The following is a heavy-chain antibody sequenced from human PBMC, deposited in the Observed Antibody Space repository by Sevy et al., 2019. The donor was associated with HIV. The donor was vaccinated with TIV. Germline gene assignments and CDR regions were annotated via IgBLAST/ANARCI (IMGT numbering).Heavy chain of an antibody. D-gene: IGHD3-22*01. Sequence: SETLSLTCTVSGGSISSGGYYWSWIRQHPGKGLEWIGYIYYSGSTYYNPSLKSRVTISVDTSKNQFSLKLSSVTAADTAVYYCARGGYRGGYYDSSLLAFDIWGQGTMVTVSS. CDR3: ARGGYRGGYYDSSLLAFDI. CDR1: GGSISSGGYY. J-gene: IGHJ3*02. CDR2: IYYSGST. V-gene: IGHV4-31*03.